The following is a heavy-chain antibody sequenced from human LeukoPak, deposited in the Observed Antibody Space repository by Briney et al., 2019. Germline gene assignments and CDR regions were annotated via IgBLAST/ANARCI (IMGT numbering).Heavy chain of an antibody. Sequence: ASVKVSCKASGYTFTSYYMHWVRQAPGQGLEWMGIINPSGGSTSYAQKFQGRVTMTRGTSTSTVYMELSSLRSEDTAVYYCVTSYRSSQGLTGAYNFDYWGQGTLVTVSS. D-gene: IGHD7-27*01. V-gene: IGHV1-46*03. CDR3: VTSYRSSQGLTGAYNFDY. CDR2: INPSGGST. CDR1: GYTFTSYY. J-gene: IGHJ4*02.